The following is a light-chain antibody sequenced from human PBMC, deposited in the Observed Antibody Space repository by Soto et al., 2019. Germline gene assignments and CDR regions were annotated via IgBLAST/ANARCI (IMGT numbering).Light chain of an antibody. J-gene: IGLJ2*01. Sequence: QSVLTQPPSVSGAPGQRVTISCTGSSSNLVAGYDVHWYQQLPGTAPKLLIYGNSNRPSGVPDRFSGSKSGTSASLAITGLQAEDEADYYCQSYDSSLSGYVVFGGGTKLTVL. V-gene: IGLV1-40*01. CDR2: GNS. CDR1: SSNLVAGYD. CDR3: QSYDSSLSGYVV.